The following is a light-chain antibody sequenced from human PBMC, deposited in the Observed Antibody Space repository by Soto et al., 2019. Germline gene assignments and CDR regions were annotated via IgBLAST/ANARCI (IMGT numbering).Light chain of an antibody. V-gene: IGKV2-28*01. Sequence: DIVMTQSQLSLPVTPGEPASISCRSSQSLLHSNGYNYLDWYLQKPGQSPQLLIYLGSNRASGVPDRFSGSGSGTDFTLKISRVEAEDVGVYYCMQALQTRWTFGQGTKV. CDR2: LGS. CDR3: MQALQTRWT. J-gene: IGKJ1*01. CDR1: QSLLHSNGYNY.